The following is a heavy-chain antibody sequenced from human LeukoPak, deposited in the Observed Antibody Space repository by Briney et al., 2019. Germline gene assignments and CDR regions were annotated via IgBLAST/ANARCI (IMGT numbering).Heavy chain of an antibody. CDR2: ISGSGRST. V-gene: IGHV3-23*01. D-gene: IGHD2-2*02. CDR1: GFTFNNYA. Sequence: GGSLRLSCAASGFTFNNYAMSWVRQAPGKGLEWVSAISGSGRSTYYADSVKGRFTISRDSSENTLYLQMNSLRAEDTAVYYCAGYNCSTTSCYTGGFDYWGQGTLVTVSS. CDR3: AGYNCSTTSCYTGGFDY. J-gene: IGHJ4*02.